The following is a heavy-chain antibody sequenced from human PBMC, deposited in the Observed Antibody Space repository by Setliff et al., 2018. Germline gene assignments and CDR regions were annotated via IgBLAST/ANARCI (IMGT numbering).Heavy chain of an antibody. CDR2: TYYNGDA. D-gene: IGHD4-17*01. CDR3: AKHGEESKVTTYLAS. Sequence: SETLSLTCTVSGGSLRGNAIFWGWIRQPPGKGLEWIGSTYYNGDAYYNPSLKSRVAMSVDTSRNQFSLKLSSVTAADTAVYYCAKHGEESKVTTYLASWGQGTLVTVSS. J-gene: IGHJ5*02. CDR1: GGSLRGNAIF. V-gene: IGHV4-39*01.